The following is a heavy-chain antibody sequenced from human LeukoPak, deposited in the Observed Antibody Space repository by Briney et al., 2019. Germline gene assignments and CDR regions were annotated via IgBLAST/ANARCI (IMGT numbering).Heavy chain of an antibody. CDR2: IYPGDSDT. V-gene: IGHV5-51*01. CDR1: GYSFTTYW. Sequence: GESLKISCKGSGYSFTTYWIGWVRQMPGKGLEWMGIIYPGDSDTRYSPSFQGQVTISADKSISTAYLQWSSLKAWDTAMYCCARFSAYDVFDIWGQGTMVIVSS. J-gene: IGHJ3*02. D-gene: IGHD2/OR15-2a*01. CDR3: ARFSAYDVFDI.